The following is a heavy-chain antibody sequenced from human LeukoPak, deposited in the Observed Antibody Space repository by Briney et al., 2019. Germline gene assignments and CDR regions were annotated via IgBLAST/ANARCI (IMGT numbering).Heavy chain of an antibody. CDR1: GFTFSSYS. J-gene: IGHJ6*02. Sequence: TGGSLRLSCAASGFTFSSYSMNWVRQAPGKGLEWVSSISSSYIYYADSVKGRFTISRDNAKNSLYLQMNSLRAEDTAVYYCARDYYDTSRYVYYYCGMDVWGQGTTVTVYS. CDR3: ARDYYDTSRYVYYYCGMDV. V-gene: IGHV3-21*01. CDR2: ISSSYI. D-gene: IGHD3-22*01.